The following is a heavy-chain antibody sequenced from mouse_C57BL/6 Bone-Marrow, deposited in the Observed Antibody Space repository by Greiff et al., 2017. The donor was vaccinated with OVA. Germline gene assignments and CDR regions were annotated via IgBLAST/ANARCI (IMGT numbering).Heavy chain of an antibody. CDR2: INPNNGGT. J-gene: IGHJ4*01. CDR1: GYTFTDYY. V-gene: IGHV1-26*01. CDR3: ARARLGYAMDY. Sequence: EVQLQQSGPELVKPGASVKISCKASGYTFTDYYMNWVKQSHGKSLEWIGDINPNNGGTSYNQKFKGKATLTVDKSSSTAYMELRSLTSEDSAVYYCARARLGYAMDYWGQGTSVTVSS. D-gene: IGHD3-2*02.